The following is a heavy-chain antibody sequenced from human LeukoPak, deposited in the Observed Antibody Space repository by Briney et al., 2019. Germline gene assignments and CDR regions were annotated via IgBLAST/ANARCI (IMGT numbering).Heavy chain of an antibody. CDR1: GGSFSGYY. D-gene: IGHD2-2*01. J-gene: IGHJ3*02. CDR3: ARSRHIVVVPAAKDTGNDAFDI. Sequence: SETLSLTCAVYGGSFSGYYWSWIRQPPGKGLEWIGEINHSGSTNYNPSLKSRVTISVDTSKNQFSLKLSSVTAADTAVYYCARSRHIVVVPAAKDTGNDAFDIWGQGTMVTVSS. V-gene: IGHV4-34*01. CDR2: INHSGST.